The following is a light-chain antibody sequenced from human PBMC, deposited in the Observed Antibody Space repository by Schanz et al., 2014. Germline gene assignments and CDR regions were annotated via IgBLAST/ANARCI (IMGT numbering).Light chain of an antibody. J-gene: IGKJ2*01. CDR3: QQYNSYSYT. CDR1: QSINSF. Sequence: DIQMTQSPSTLSASVGDRVTITCRASQSINSFLAWYQYKPGRAPSLLIFDASTLESGVPSRFSGNGSGTEFTLTISGLQPDDFATYYCQQYNSYSYTFGQGTKLEIK. CDR2: DAS. V-gene: IGKV1-5*01.